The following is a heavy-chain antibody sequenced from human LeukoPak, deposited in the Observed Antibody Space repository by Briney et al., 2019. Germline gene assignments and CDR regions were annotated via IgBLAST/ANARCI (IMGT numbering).Heavy chain of an antibody. Sequence: SETLSLTCTVSGGSISSSSYYWGWIRQPPGKGLEWIGSIYYSGSTNYNPALKSRVTISGDTSKNRFSLKLTSLTAADTAVYYCARCSSGHYDAFDIWGQGTMVTVSS. V-gene: IGHV4-39*07. CDR1: GGSISSSSYY. D-gene: IGHD3-22*01. CDR2: IYYSGST. CDR3: ARCSSGHYDAFDI. J-gene: IGHJ3*02.